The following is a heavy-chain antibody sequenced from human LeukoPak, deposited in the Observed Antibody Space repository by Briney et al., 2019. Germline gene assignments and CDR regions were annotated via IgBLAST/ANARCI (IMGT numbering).Heavy chain of an antibody. J-gene: IGHJ5*02. CDR3: ARDGSGRDSDWFDP. Sequence: GGSLRLSCAASGFTFSSYGMHWVRQAPGKGLEWVSYISSSGSTIYYADSVKGRFTISRDNAKNSLYLQMNSLRAEDTAVYYCARDGSGRDSDWFDPWGQGTLVTVSS. V-gene: IGHV3-48*04. D-gene: IGHD3-10*01. CDR1: GFTFSSYG. CDR2: ISSSGSTI.